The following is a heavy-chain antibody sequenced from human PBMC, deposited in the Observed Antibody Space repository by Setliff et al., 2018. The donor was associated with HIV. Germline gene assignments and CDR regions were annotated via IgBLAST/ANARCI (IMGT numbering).Heavy chain of an antibody. J-gene: IGHJ3*02. D-gene: IGHD3-10*01. CDR1: GGSISSGSYY. Sequence: PSETLSLTCTVSGGSISSGSYYWSWIRQPAGKTLEWIGRTYLSGSTYYNPSLKSRVTISVDTSKNQFSLKLSSVTAADTAVYYCARQKRGVDAFDIWGQGTMVTVSS. CDR3: ARQKRGVDAFDI. V-gene: IGHV4-61*02. CDR2: TYLSGST.